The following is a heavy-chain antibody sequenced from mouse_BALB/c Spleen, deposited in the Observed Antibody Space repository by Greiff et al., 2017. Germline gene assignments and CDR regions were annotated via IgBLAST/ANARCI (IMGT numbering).Heavy chain of an antibody. J-gene: IGHJ3*01. V-gene: IGHV1-14*01. D-gene: IGHD2-3*01. CDR3: ARERDDTWFAY. Sequence: EVKLQQSGPELVKPGASVKMSCKASGYTFTSYVMHWVKQKPGQGLEWIGYINPYNDGTKYNEKFKGKATLTSDKSSSTAYMELSSLTSEDSAVYYCARERDDTWFAYWGQGTLVTVSA. CDR2: INPYNDGT. CDR1: GYTFTSYV.